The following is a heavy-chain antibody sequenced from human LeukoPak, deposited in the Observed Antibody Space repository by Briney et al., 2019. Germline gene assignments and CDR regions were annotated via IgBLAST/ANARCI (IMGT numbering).Heavy chain of an antibody. CDR2: ISSSGSTI. D-gene: IGHD1-14*01. Sequence: GGSLRLSCAASGFTFSDYYMSWIRQAPGKGLEWVSYISSSGSTIYYADSVKGRFTISRDNSKNTLYLQMNSLRAEDTAVYYCAKETTFRMAPGNYWGQGTLVTVSS. J-gene: IGHJ4*02. V-gene: IGHV3-11*01. CDR3: AKETTFRMAPGNY. CDR1: GFTFSDYY.